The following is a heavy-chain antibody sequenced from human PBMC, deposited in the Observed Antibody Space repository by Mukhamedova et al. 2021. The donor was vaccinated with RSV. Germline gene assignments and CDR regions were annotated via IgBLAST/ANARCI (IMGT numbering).Heavy chain of an antibody. D-gene: IGHD6-19*01. Sequence: GSTYYADSVKGRFTISRDNSKNTLYLQMNSLRAEDTAIYYCAKVRSRVAVAGYYYYYYFYFWVIFTTVTVSS. CDR3: AKVRSRVAVAGYYYYYYFYF. V-gene: IGHV3-23*01. CDR2: GST. J-gene: IGHJ6*03.